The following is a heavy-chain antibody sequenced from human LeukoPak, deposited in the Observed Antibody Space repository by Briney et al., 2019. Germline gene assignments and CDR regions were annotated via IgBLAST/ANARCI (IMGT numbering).Heavy chain of an antibody. V-gene: IGHV3-74*01. CDR3: ATHRAYGFDY. D-gene: IGHD4-17*01. CDR2: IYSDGSGT. Sequence: RGPLRLSCAASGFTLSSYWMHWVRQAPGKGLVWVSRIYSDGSGTTYADSVKGRFTISRDNAKNTLYLQMNSLRADDTAVYYCATHRAYGFDYWGQGTLVTASS. J-gene: IGHJ4*02. CDR1: GFTLSSYW.